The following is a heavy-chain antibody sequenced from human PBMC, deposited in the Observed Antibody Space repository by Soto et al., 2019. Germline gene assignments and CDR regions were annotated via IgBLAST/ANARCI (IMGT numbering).Heavy chain of an antibody. CDR3: ARGEGSSWYQFDY. CDR1: GFTFSCSA. Sequence: KPRASGKFSCNASGFTFSCSAVQWVRQARGQSLEWMGRILVDSHNTKSPPKLQGRVTMTTDTSTSTAYMELRSLRSDDTAVYYRARGEGSSWYQFDYWGQGTLVPVSS. CDR2: ILVDSHNT. J-gene: IGHJ4*02. V-gene: IGHV1-18*01. D-gene: IGHD6-13*01.